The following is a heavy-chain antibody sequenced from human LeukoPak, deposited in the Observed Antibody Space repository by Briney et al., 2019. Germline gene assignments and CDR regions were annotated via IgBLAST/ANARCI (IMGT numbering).Heavy chain of an antibody. D-gene: IGHD1-14*01. CDR2: IYYSGST. J-gene: IGHJ6*02. CDR1: GGSISSYY. Sequence: SETLSLTFTVSGGSISSYYWSWIRQPPGKGLEWIGYIYYSGSTNYNPSLKSRVTISVDTSKNQFSLKLSSVTAADTAVYYCARNRVDGMDVWGQGTTVTVSS. V-gene: IGHV4-59*08. CDR3: ARNRVDGMDV.